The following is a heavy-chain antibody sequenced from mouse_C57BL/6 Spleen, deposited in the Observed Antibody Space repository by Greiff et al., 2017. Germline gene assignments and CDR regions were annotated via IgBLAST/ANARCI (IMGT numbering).Heavy chain of an antibody. D-gene: IGHD1-1*01. CDR3: ARGPYYYGSSYDYAMDY. CDR2: FHPYNDDN. Sequence: QVQLKQSGAELVKPGASVKMSCKASGYTFTTYPIEWMKQNHGKSLEWIGNFHPYNDDNKYNEKFNGKATLTVEKSSSTVYLERSRLTSDDTAVYYCARGPYYYGSSYDYAMDYWGQGTSVTVSS. CDR1: GYTFTTYP. V-gene: IGHV1-47*01. J-gene: IGHJ4*01.